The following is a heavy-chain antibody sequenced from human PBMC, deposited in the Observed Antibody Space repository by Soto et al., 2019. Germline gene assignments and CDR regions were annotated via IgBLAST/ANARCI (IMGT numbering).Heavy chain of an antibody. CDR2: IWYDGSGQ. CDR1: GFTFSNYG. J-gene: IGHJ6*02. D-gene: IGHD4-17*01. CDR3: AKDEVSRKYYGHSLDV. V-gene: IGHV3-33*03. Sequence: QVQLVESGRGLVQPGRSLRLSCVVSGFTFSNYGMHWVRQAPGKGLEWVADIWYDGSGQRYAGSVQGRFTISRDNSKNTLYLQINSLRVEDTAVYCCAKDEVSRKYYGHSLDVSGQGTTVTVSS.